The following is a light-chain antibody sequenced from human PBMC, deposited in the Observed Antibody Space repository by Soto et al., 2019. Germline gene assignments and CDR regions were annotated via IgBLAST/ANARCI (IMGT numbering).Light chain of an antibody. V-gene: IGLV2-23*02. Sequence: QSALTQPASVSGSPGQSITISCTGTSSDVGSYNLVSWYQQHPGKAPKLMIYEVSKRPSGVSNRFSGSKSGNTASLTISGLQAEDEADYYCCSYAGSRTSAWVFGGGTKLTVL. CDR2: EVS. CDR1: SSDVGSYNL. CDR3: CSYAGSRTSAWV. J-gene: IGLJ3*02.